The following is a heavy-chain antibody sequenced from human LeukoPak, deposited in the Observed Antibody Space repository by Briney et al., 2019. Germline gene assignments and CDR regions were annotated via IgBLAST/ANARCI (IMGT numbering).Heavy chain of an antibody. CDR3: ATVNLRRGSYYYYYYGMDV. CDR1: GYTLTELS. D-gene: IGHD1-26*01. V-gene: IGHV1-24*01. CDR2: FDPEDGET. Sequence: ASVKVSCKVSGYTLTELSMHWVRQAPGKGLDWMGGFDPEDGETIYAQKFQCRVTMTEDTSTDTAYMELSSLRSEDTAVYYCATVNLRRGSYYYYYYGMDVWGQGTTVTVSS. J-gene: IGHJ6*02.